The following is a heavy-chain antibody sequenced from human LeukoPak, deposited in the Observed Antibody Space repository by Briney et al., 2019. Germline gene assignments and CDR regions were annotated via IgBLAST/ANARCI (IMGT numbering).Heavy chain of an antibody. J-gene: IGHJ6*03. Sequence: SETLSLTCTVSGGSISSGDYYWSWIRQPPGKGLEWIGYIYYSGSTYYNPSLKSRVTISVDTSKNQFSLKLSSVTAADTAVYYCARVPGTGYYYYMDVWGKGTTVTVSS. V-gene: IGHV4-30-4*08. CDR3: ARVPGTGYYYYMDV. CDR1: GGSISSGDYY. D-gene: IGHD2-8*02. CDR2: IYYSGST.